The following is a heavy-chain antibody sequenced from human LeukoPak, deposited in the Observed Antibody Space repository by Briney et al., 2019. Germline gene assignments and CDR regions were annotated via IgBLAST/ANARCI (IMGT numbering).Heavy chain of an antibody. Sequence: GSLRLSCAASGFTFSSYSMNWVRQAPGKGLEWVSYISSIGNIIYYADSVKGRFTISRDNAKNSLYLQMNSLRVEDTAVYYCARDRGYGDWFDYWGQGTLVTVSS. CDR1: GFTFSSYS. CDR3: ARDRGYGDWFDY. D-gene: IGHD4-17*01. J-gene: IGHJ4*02. CDR2: ISSIGNII. V-gene: IGHV3-48*04.